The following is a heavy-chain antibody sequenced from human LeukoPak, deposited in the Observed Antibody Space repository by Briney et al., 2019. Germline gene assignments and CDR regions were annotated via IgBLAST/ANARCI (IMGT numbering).Heavy chain of an antibody. J-gene: IGHJ4*02. D-gene: IGHD4-17*01. CDR2: IYSSGST. V-gene: IGHV4-30-4*01. CDR3: ARLRGDGNYLFEY. Sequence: SQTLSLTCTVSGGSISSGDSYWNWIRQPPGKGLEWIGYIYSSGSTYYNPSLKSRVTISLDTSKNQFSLKLSSVTAADTAVYYCARLRGDGNYLFEYWGQGTLVTVSS. CDR1: GGSISSGDSY.